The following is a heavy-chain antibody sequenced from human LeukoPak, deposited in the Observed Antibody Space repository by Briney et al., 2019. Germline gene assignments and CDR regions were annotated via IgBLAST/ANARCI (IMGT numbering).Heavy chain of an antibody. CDR2: ISSNGGST. V-gene: IGHV3-64*01. CDR3: ARGLSRVVRGVIGNSYYYMDV. J-gene: IGHJ6*03. Sequence: GGSLRLSCAASGFTFSSYAMHWVRQAPGKGLEYVSAISSNGGSTYYANSVKGRFTISRDYSKNTLYLQMGSLRAEDMAVYYCARGLSRVVRGVIGNSYYYMDVWGKGTTVTISS. D-gene: IGHD3-10*01. CDR1: GFTFSSYA.